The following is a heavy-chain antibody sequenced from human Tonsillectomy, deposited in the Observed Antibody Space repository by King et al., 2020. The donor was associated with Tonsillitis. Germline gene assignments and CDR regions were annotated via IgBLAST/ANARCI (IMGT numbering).Heavy chain of an antibody. D-gene: IGHD3-10*01. CDR1: GFTFGEYA. Sequence: QLVESGGGLVQPGRSLRLSCTTSGFTFGEYAMSWVRQAPGKGLEWVGFIRSKAYGEATQYAASVKGRFTISRDDSKSIAYLQMNTLKTEDTAVYYCSRIMAYGTGTYFNANFFDFWGQGAMVTVSS. CDR2: IRSKAYGEAT. CDR3: SRIMAYGTGTYFNANFFDF. J-gene: IGHJ4*02. V-gene: IGHV3-49*04.